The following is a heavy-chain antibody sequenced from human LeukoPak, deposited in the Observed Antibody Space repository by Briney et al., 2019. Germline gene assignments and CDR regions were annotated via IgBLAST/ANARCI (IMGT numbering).Heavy chain of an antibody. CDR3: ARGTSTIPNKKTTVTRRVRGGGGAFDI. CDR1: GGSFSGYY. D-gene: IGHD4-17*01. V-gene: IGHV4-34*01. J-gene: IGHJ3*02. Sequence: IPSETLSLTCAVYGGSFSGYYWSWIRQPPGKGLEWIGEINHSGSTNYNPSLKSRVTISVDTSKNQFSLKLSSVTAADTAVYYCARGTSTIPNKKTTVTRRVRGGGGAFDIWAKGQWSPSLQ. CDR2: INHSGST.